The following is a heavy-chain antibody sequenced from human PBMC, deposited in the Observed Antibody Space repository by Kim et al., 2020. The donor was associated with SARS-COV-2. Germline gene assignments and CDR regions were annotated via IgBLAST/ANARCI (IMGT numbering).Heavy chain of an antibody. CDR1: GDSVNDTGYY. CDR3: AREGPFWRGYPLDS. CDR2: IYYTGST. Sequence: SETLSLTCTVSGDSVNDTGYYWSWIRQPPGKGLEWLGYIYYTGSTNYSPSLKSRVTMSLDASKNQFSVTLKSVTAADTAVYYCAREGPFWRGYPLDSWGQGTLVTVSS. D-gene: IGHD3-3*01. J-gene: IGHJ4*02. V-gene: IGHV4-61*08.